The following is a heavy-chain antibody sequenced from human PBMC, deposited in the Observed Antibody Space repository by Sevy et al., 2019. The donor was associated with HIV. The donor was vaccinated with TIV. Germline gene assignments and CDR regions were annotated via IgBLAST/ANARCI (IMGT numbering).Heavy chain of an antibody. CDR2: FDPEDDER. D-gene: IGHD3-22*01. CDR3: ATTKDYYENSGDPFDY. J-gene: IGHJ4*03. CDR1: GNTLTQLS. Sequence: ASVKVSCKVSGNTLTQLSMHWVRQVPGKGLEWMGSFDPEDDERIYAQKFQGRVTMTEDTSTDTAYMELSSLKSEDTAVYYCATTKDYYENSGDPFDYWGQGTTVTVSS. V-gene: IGHV1-24*01.